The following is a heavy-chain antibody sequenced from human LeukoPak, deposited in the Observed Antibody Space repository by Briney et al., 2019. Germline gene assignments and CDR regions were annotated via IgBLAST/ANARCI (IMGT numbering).Heavy chain of an antibody. CDR2: MNPNSGNT. Sequence: ASVKVSCKASGYTFTSYYMHWVRQAPGQGLEWMGWMNPNSGNTGYAQKFQGRVTMTRNTSISTAYMELSSLRSEDTAVYYCARGLYGSGSYDYWGQGTLVTVSS. V-gene: IGHV1-8*02. CDR1: GYTFTSYY. CDR3: ARGLYGSGSYDY. J-gene: IGHJ4*02. D-gene: IGHD3-10*01.